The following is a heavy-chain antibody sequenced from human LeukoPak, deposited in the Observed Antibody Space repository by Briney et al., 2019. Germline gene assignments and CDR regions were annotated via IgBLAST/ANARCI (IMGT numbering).Heavy chain of an antibody. D-gene: IGHD3/OR15-3a*01. CDR2: ISSSSSYI. J-gene: IGHJ4*02. CDR1: GFTFSSYM. V-gene: IGHV3-21*01. CDR3: ARDDGLGYFDY. Sequence: PGGSLRLACSSSGFTFSSYMINSVRRTPGKGLEWGSSISSSSSYIYYAASVKGRFTISRDNAKNSLYLQMNSLRAEDTAVYYCARDDGLGYFDYWGQGTLVTVSS.